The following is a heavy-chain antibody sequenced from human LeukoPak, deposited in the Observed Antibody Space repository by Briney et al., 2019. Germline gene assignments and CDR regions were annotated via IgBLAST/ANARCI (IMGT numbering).Heavy chain of an antibody. D-gene: IGHD3-10*01. J-gene: IGHJ4*02. V-gene: IGHV4-59*01. CDR3: ARDLYGSEY. CDR1: GGAISSYY. CDR2: IYYTGST. Sequence: SETLSLTCTVSGGAISSYYWTWSRQPPGKGLEWIGYIYYTGSTYYNPSLKSRVTISVDTSKNQFSLKLSSVTAADTAVYYCARDLYGSEYWGQGTLVTVSS.